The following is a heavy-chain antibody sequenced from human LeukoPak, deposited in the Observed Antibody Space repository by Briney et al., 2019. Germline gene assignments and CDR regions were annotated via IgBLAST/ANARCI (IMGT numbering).Heavy chain of an antibody. V-gene: IGHV3-30*18. CDR1: GFTFSSYG. D-gene: IGHD3-9*01. Sequence: GRSLRLSCAASGFTFSSYGMHWVRQAPGKGLEWVAVISYDGSNKYYADSVKGRFTISRDNSKNTLYLQMNSLRAEDTAVYYCAKDPGILTLPEYYFDYWGQGTLVTVSS. CDR3: AKDPGILTLPEYYFDY. J-gene: IGHJ4*02. CDR2: ISYDGSNK.